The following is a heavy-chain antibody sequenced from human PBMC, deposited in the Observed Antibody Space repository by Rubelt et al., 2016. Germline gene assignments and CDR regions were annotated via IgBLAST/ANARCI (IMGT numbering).Heavy chain of an antibody. CDR2: INHSGST. Sequence: QVQLQQWGAGLLKPSETLSLTCAVYGGSFSGYYWSWIRQPPGKGLEWIGEINHSGSTNYNPSLKGAVTMSVETSKNQFSLKLSSVSAADTAVYYCARFSSWLFDYWGQGTLVTVSS. CDR3: ARFSSWLFDY. CDR1: GGSFSGYY. D-gene: IGHD6-13*01. J-gene: IGHJ4*02. V-gene: IGHV4-34*01.